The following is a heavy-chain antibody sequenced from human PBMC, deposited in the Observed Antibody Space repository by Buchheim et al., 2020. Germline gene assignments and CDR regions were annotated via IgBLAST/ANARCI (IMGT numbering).Heavy chain of an antibody. V-gene: IGHV3-11*06. CDR1: GLRFSDYY. D-gene: IGHD4-11*01. CDR3: ARDWKRVTGATHYGMDV. J-gene: IGHJ6*02. CDR2: ISGSSGDT. Sequence: QVQLVESGGGLVKPGGSLRLSCAASGLRFSDYYMSWIRQAPGKGPEWVAYISGSSGDTNYADSVKGRFTIPRDNGKNSLYLQMNSLRAEDTALYYCARDWKRVTGATHYGMDVWGQGTT.